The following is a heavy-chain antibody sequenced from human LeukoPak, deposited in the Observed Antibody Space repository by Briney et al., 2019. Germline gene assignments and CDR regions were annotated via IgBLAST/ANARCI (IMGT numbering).Heavy chain of an antibody. CDR3: ARTGENPPAATLYGMDV. Sequence: SVKVSCKAPGGTFSSYAISWVRQAPGQGLEWMGGIIPIFGTANYAQKFQGRVTITADESTSTAYMELSSLRSEDTAVYYCARTGENPPAATLYGMDVWGQGITVTVSS. V-gene: IGHV1-69*13. D-gene: IGHD2-15*01. J-gene: IGHJ6*02. CDR2: IIPIFGTA. CDR1: GGTFSSYA.